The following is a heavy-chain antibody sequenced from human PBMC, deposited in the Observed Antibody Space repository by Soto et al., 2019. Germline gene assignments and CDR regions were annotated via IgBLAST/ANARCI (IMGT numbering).Heavy chain of an antibody. Sequence: GASVKVSCKASGGTFGSYASRWVRQAPGQGLELMGGIIPIFGTANYAQKIQGRVTITADESTSTAYMELSSLRSEDTAVYYCARVGIAAAGTIIYYYYGMDVWGQGTTVTVS. CDR1: GGTFGSYA. J-gene: IGHJ6*02. CDR2: IIPIFGTA. D-gene: IGHD6-13*01. V-gene: IGHV1-69*13. CDR3: ARVGIAAAGTIIYYYYGMDV.